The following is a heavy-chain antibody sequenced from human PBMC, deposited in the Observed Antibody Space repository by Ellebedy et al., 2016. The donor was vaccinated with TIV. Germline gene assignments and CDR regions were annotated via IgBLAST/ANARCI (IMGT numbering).Heavy chain of an antibody. CDR2: INPSGGST. D-gene: IGHD6-6*01. J-gene: IGHJ4*02. Sequence: ASVKVSCXASGYIFTSYHMNWVRQAPGQGLEWMGIINPSGGSTSYPQKFQGRVTMTRDTSASTAYMELSSLRSEDTAVYYCARDVEQLVLFDYWGQGTLVTVSS. V-gene: IGHV1-46*01. CDR1: GYIFTSYH. CDR3: ARDVEQLVLFDY.